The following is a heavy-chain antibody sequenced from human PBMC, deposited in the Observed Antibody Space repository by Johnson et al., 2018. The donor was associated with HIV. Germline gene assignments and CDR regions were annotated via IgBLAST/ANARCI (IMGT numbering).Heavy chain of an antibody. V-gene: IGHV3-23*04. Sequence: VQLVESGGGVVRPGGSLRLSCATSGFTFDNYGMNWVRQAPGKGLEWVSVIHSGGSTYYADSVKGRFTISRDNSKNTLYLQMNSLRAEDTAVYYCAKHSSGYRDAFDIWGQGTMVTVSS. CDR3: AKHSSGYRDAFDI. CDR2: IHSGGST. CDR1: GFTFDNYG. D-gene: IGHD3-22*01. J-gene: IGHJ3*02.